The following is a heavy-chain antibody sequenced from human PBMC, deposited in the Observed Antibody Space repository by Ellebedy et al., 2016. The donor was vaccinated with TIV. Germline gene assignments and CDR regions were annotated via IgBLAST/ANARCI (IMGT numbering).Heavy chain of an antibody. Sequence: GGSLRLSCAASGFTFRSYWMSWVRQAPGKGLEWVANIKQDGSEKYYVDSVKGRFTISRDNSKNTLYLQMNSLRPEDTAVYYCAKDHSSSWYYFDYWGQGTLVTVSS. CDR3: AKDHSSSWYYFDY. J-gene: IGHJ4*02. CDR2: IKQDGSEK. D-gene: IGHD6-13*01. CDR1: GFTFRSYW. V-gene: IGHV3-7*03.